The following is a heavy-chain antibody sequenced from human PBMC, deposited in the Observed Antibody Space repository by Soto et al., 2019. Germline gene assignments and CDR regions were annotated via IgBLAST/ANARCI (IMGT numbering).Heavy chain of an antibody. J-gene: IGHJ4*02. Sequence: QVQLVESGGGVVQPGRSLRLSCAASGFTFSSYGMHWVRQAPGKGLEWVAVISYDGSNKYYADSVKGRFTISRDNSKNTLYLQMNSLRAEDTAVYYCAKDRGLAFDYWCQGTLVTVSS. CDR2: ISYDGSNK. D-gene: IGHD3-3*02. V-gene: IGHV3-30*18. CDR3: AKDRGLAFDY. CDR1: GFTFSSYG.